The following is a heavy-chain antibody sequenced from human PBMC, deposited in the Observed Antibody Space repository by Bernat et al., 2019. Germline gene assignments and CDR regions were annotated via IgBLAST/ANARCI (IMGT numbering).Heavy chain of an antibody. D-gene: IGHD3-22*01. V-gene: IGHV3-23*04. CDR2: ISGSGGST. CDR3: AKETHYYDSSGSL. Sequence: EVQLVESGGGLVQPGGSLRLSCAASGFTISSNYMSWVRQAPGKGLEWVSAISGSGGSTYYADSVKGRFTISRDNSKNTLYLQMNSLRAEDTAVYYCAKETHYYDSSGSLWGQGTLVTVSS. J-gene: IGHJ4*02. CDR1: GFTISSNY.